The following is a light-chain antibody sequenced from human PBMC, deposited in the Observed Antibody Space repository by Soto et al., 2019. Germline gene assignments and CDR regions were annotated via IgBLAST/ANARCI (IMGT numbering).Light chain of an antibody. V-gene: IGKV3-15*01. J-gene: IGKJ1*01. CDR1: QNIYSN. CDR2: RAS. Sequence: IVMTQSPATLSVSPGERATLSCRASQNIYSNVAWYQQRPGQAPRLLIYRASTRATGIPARFSGSGSGTEFTLTISSLQSEDFAVYYCQQYNKWPPWTFGQGTKVDIK. CDR3: QQYNKWPPWT.